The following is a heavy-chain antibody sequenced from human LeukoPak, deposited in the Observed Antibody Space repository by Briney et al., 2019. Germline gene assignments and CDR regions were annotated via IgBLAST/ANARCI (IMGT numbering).Heavy chain of an antibody. CDR3: ARPQWDPSHPYSYFDY. CDR2: IKEDGSEK. D-gene: IGHD1-26*01. CDR1: GFTFSSYW. Sequence: GGSLRLSCAASGFTFSSYWMSWVRQAPGKGLEWVANIKEDGSEKYYVHSVKGRFTISRDNAKNSLYLQLNSLRAEDTAVYYCARPQWDPSHPYSYFDYWGQGTLVTVSS. V-gene: IGHV3-7*01. J-gene: IGHJ4*02.